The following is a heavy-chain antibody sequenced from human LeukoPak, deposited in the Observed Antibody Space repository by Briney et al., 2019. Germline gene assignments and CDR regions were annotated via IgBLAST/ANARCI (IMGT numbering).Heavy chain of an antibody. D-gene: IGHD3-22*01. V-gene: IGHV4-34*01. CDR3: ARVGYYDSSGYGY. CDR2: INHSGST. J-gene: IGHJ4*02. Sequence: PSETLSLTCAVYGGSFSGYYWSWIRQPPGKGLEWIGEINHSGSTNYNPSLKSRVTISVDTSKNQFSLTLSSVTAADTAVYYCARVGYYDSSGYGYWGQGTLVTVSS. CDR1: GGSFSGYY.